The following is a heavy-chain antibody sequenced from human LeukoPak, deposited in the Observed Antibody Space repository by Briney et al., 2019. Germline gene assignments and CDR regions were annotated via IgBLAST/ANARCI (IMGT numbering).Heavy chain of an antibody. V-gene: IGHV1-46*01. CDR3: ARDSLYGVVDY. CDR2: INPSGGST. J-gene: IGHJ4*02. Sequence: GASVKVSCTTSGYTFTSYYIHWVRQAPGQGLEWMGIINPSGGSTSYAQKFQGRVTMTRDTSTSTVYMYLSSLRPEDTAVYYCARDSLYGVVDYWGQGTQVTVSS. CDR1: GYTFTSYY. D-gene: IGHD4-17*01.